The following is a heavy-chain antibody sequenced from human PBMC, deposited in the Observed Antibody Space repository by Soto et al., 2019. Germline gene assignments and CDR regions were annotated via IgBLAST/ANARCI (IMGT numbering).Heavy chain of an antibody. D-gene: IGHD6-19*01. CDR3: ARIGYSSGWTALFDY. CDR2: IFSNDEK. J-gene: IGHJ4*02. Sequence: QVTWKESGPVLVKPTETLTLTCTVSGCSLSNARMGVRWIRQPPVKSLEWHAHIFSNDEKSYSTSLKSRLTISKDTSKSKVVLTMTNMDPVDTATYYCARIGYSSGWTALFDYWGQGTLVTVSS. V-gene: IGHV2-26*01. CDR1: GCSLSNARMG.